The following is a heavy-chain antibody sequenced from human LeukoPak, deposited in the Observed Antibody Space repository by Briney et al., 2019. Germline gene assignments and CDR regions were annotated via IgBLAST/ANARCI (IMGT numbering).Heavy chain of an antibody. V-gene: IGHV4-59*01. CDR1: GVSISSYY. CDR3: ARDQVKGYFDY. D-gene: IGHD2-21*01. CDR2: IYYSGST. J-gene: IGHJ4*02. Sequence: SETLSLTCTVSGVSISSYYWSWIRQPPGKGLEWIGYIYYSGSTNYNPSLKSRVTTSVDTSKNQFSLKLSSVTAADTAVYYCARDQVKGYFDYWGQGTLVTVSS.